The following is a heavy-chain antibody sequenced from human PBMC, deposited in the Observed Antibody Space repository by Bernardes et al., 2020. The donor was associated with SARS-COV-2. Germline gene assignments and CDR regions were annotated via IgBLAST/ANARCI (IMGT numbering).Heavy chain of an antibody. Sequence: VKVSCKASGYTFTDYYFHWVRQAPGQGLEWMGWINPNNGDTNYAQNFRGRVTMTRDTSISTGYMEISRLTSDDTAVYYCASVTWSQRDGFDIWGQGTMVTVSS. CDR2: INPNNGDT. J-gene: IGHJ3*02. V-gene: IGHV1-2*02. CDR3: ASVTWSQRDGFDI. CDR1: GYTFTDYY. D-gene: IGHD1-26*01.